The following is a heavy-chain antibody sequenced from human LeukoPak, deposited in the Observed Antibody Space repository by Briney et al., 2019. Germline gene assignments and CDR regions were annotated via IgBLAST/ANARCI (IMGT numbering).Heavy chain of an antibody. CDR1: GVSISSSNSY. V-gene: IGHV4-39*01. J-gene: IGHJ1*01. CDR3: ARARIAVAGTQYFQH. D-gene: IGHD6-19*01. Sequence: SETLSLTCTVSGVSISSSNSYWGWIRQPPGKGLEWIGSIYYSGNTYYNASLKSQVSISIDTSKNQFSLKLSSVTAADTAVYYCARARIAVAGTQYFQHWGQGTLVTVSS. CDR2: IYYSGNT.